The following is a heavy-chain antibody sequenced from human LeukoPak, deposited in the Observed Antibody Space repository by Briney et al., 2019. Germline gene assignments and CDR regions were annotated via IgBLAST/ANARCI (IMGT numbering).Heavy chain of an antibody. CDR3: ASLGYCSGGSCYWDFDY. CDR2: IYYSGST. D-gene: IGHD2-15*01. J-gene: IGHJ4*02. CDR1: GGSISSSSYY. V-gene: IGHV4-39*07. Sequence: SETLSLTCTVSGGSISSSSYYWGWIRQPPGKGLEWIGSIYYSGSTYYNPSLKSRVTISVDTSKNQFSLKLSSVTAADTAVYYWASLGYCSGGSCYWDFDYWGQGTLVTVSS.